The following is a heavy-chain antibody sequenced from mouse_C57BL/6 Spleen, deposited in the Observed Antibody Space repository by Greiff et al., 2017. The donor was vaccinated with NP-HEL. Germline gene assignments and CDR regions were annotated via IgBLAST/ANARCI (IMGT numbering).Heavy chain of an antibody. J-gene: IGHJ2*01. V-gene: IGHV1-77*01. CDR3: AREDYGDY. CDR1: GYTFTDYY. CDR2: FGPGGGST. Sequence: QVQLQQSGAELVKPGASVKISCKASGYTFTDYYINWVNQRPGQGLEGFGKFGPGGGSTYYNEKFKGKDTLTADKSSSTAYMQLSSLTSEDSAVYFCAREDYGDYWGKGTTLTVSS.